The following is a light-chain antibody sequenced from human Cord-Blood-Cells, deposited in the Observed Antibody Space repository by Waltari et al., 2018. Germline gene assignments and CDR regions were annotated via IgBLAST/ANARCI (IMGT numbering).Light chain of an antibody. CDR3: LQHDNFPALT. V-gene: IGKV5-2*01. J-gene: IGKJ4*01. Sequence: TTLTQSPAFMSATPGDKVNISCKASQDIDDDKNWYQQRPGQAAIFIIQEAAALVPRIPRRFSGSGYGTDFTLTITNIASEDAAYYFCLQHDNFPALTFGGGTKVEIK. CDR1: QDIDDD. CDR2: EAA.